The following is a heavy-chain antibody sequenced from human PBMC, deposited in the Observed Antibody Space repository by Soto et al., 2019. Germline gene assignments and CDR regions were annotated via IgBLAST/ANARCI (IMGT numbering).Heavy chain of an antibody. CDR3: ARERREYDFWGSEEYYYYGMDV. D-gene: IGHD3-3*01. V-gene: IGHV3-33*01. J-gene: IGHJ6*02. Sequence: GGSLRLSCAASGFTFSSYGMHWVRQAPGKGLEWVAVIWYDGSNKYYADSVKGRFTISRDNSKNTLYLQMNSLRAEDTAVYYCARERREYDFWGSEEYYYYGMDVWGQGTTVTVSS. CDR2: IWYDGSNK. CDR1: GFTFSSYG.